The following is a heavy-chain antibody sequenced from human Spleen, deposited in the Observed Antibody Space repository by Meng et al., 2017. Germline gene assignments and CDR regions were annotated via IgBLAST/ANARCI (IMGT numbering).Heavy chain of an antibody. V-gene: IGHV1-24*01. CDR1: GGTLSRYG. CDR3: ATDLNLQGSIRW. Sequence: ASVKVSCKASGGTLSRYGISWVRQAPGKGLEWMGGSDPDDGETFYAQKFQGRVTMTEDTSTDTAYMELSSLRSEDTAVYYCATDLNLQGSIRWWGQGSLVTVSS. J-gene: IGHJ4*02. CDR2: SDPDDGET. D-gene: IGHD1-14*01.